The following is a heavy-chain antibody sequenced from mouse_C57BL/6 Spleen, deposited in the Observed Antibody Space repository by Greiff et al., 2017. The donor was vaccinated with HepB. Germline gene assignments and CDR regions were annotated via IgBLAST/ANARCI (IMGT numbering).Heavy chain of an antibody. D-gene: IGHD2-5*01. CDR2: IDPETGGT. V-gene: IGHV1-15*01. CDR1: GYTFTDYE. CDR3: TRSDSNYVGDYFDY. J-gene: IGHJ2*01. Sequence: VQLQQSGAELVRPGASVTLSCKASGYTFTDYEMHWVKQTPVHGLEWIGAIDPETGGTAYNQKFKGKAILTADKSSSTAYMELRSLTSEDSAVYYCTRSDSNYVGDYFDYWGQGTTLTVSS.